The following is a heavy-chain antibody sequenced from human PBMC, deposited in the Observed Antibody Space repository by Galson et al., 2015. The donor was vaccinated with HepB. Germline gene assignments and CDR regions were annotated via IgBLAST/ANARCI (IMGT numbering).Heavy chain of an antibody. CDR3: ASRYFDWLLRDAFDI. Sequence: SVKVSCKASGGTFSRYAISWVRQAPGQGLEWMGRIIPILGIANYAQKFQGRVTITADKSTSTAYMELSSLRSEDTAVYYCASRYFDWLLRDAFDIWGQGTMVTVSS. CDR1: GGTFSRYA. D-gene: IGHD3-9*01. CDR2: IIPILGIA. V-gene: IGHV1-69*04. J-gene: IGHJ3*02.